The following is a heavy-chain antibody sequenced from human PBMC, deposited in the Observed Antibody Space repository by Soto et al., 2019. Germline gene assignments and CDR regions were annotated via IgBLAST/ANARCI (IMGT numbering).Heavy chain of an antibody. J-gene: IGHJ5*02. CDR2: IFYTGTA. V-gene: IGHV4-31*03. Sequence: QVQLQESGPGLVKPSQTLSLTCTVSGGSINTGGYYWGWIRHLPGEGLEWIGHIFYTGTAYYNPSLRSRVTVSIDTSANQFSLHMYSVTAADTAMYYCARRLDDTPETFFNWLDPWGQGILVTVSS. CDR3: ARRLDDTPETFFNWLDP. CDR1: GGSINTGGYY. D-gene: IGHD2-15*01.